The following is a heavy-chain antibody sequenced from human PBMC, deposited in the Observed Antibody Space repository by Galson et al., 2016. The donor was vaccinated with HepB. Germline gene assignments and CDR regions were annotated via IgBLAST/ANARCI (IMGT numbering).Heavy chain of an antibody. Sequence: SLRLSCAASGFTFSTYGMHWVRRAPGKGLEWVAVISYDGSNKYYADSVKGRFTISRDNSKNTLYLQMNRMRAEDTAVYYCAKDRLAYYYYYYGMDVWGQGTTVTVSS. CDR3: AKDRLAYYYYYYGMDV. V-gene: IGHV3-30*18. CDR2: ISYDGSNK. D-gene: IGHD6-19*01. J-gene: IGHJ6*02. CDR1: GFTFSTYG.